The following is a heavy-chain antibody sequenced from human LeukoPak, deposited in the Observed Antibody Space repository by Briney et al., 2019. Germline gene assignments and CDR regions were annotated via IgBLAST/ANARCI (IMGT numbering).Heavy chain of an antibody. J-gene: IGHJ5*02. V-gene: IGHV1-2*02. CDR2: INPNSGGT. CDR3: ARGVTMVRGVIPYNWFDP. Sequence: ASVKVSCKASGYTFTGYYMHWVRQAPGQGLEWMGWINPNSGGTNYAQKFQGRVTMTRDTSISTAYMELSSLRSEDTAVYYCARGVTMVRGVIPYNWFDPWGQGTLVTVSS. CDR1: GYTFTGYY. D-gene: IGHD3-10*01.